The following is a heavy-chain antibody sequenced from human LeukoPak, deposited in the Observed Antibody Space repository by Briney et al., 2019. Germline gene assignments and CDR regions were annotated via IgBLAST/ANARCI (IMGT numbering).Heavy chain of an antibody. V-gene: IGHV3-15*07. D-gene: IGHD3-22*01. CDR2: IRSNSDGGTI. CDR3: ATDFYDST. J-gene: IGHJ5*02. CDR1: GFTFSNAY. Sequence: PGGSLRLSCAASGFTFSNAYMNWVRQAPGKGLEWVGRIRSNSDGGTIDYAAPVKGRSTLSRDDSKTTLYLQMNSLQTEDTAVYYCATDFYDSTWGQGTLVTVSS.